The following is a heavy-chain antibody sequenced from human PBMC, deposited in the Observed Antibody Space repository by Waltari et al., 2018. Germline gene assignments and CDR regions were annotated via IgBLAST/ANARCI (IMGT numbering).Heavy chain of an antibody. CDR1: GGSISSHY. Sequence: QVQLQESGPGLVKPSETLSLTCTVSGGSISSHYWSWIRQPPGKGLEWIGYIYYSGSTNYNPSLKSRVTISVDTSKNQFSLKLSSVTAADTAVYYCARGGSIAARTRVYYMDVWGKGTTVTVSS. CDR3: ARGGSIAARTRVYYMDV. D-gene: IGHD6-6*01. CDR2: IYYSGST. J-gene: IGHJ6*03. V-gene: IGHV4-59*11.